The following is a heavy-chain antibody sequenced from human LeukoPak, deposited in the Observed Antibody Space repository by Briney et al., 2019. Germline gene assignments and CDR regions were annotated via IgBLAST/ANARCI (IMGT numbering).Heavy chain of an antibody. J-gene: IGHJ3*02. D-gene: IGHD3-22*01. V-gene: IGHV3-7*01. CDR2: IKQDGSEK. CDR3: ARTMIVVVSDAFDI. CDR1: GFTFSSYW. Sequence: PGGSLRLSCAASGFTFSSYWMSWVRQAPGKGLEWVANIKQDGSEKYYVDSVKGRFTISRDNAKNSLYLQMNSLRAEDTAVYYCARTMIVVVSDAFDIWGQGTMVTVSS.